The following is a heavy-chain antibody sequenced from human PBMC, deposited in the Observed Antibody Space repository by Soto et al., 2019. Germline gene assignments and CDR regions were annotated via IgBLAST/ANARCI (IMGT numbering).Heavy chain of an antibody. CDR1: GGSFSGYY. J-gene: IGHJ6*03. CDR3: AREVSGITFGGVIDFYYYYYYMDV. CDR2: INHSGST. Sequence: SETLSLTCAVYGGSFSGYYWSWIRQPPGKGLEWIGEINHSGSTNYNPSLKSRVTISVDTSKNQFSLKLSSVTAADTAVYYCAREVSGITFGGVIDFYYYYYYMDVWGKGTTVTVSS. D-gene: IGHD3-16*02. V-gene: IGHV4-34*01.